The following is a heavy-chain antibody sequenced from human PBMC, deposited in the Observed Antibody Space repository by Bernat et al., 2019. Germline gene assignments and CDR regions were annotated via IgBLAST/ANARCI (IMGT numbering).Heavy chain of an antibody. J-gene: IGHJ4*02. CDR2: IYYSGST. CDR3: ARQIRKGYSGYDHFVY. CDR1: GGSISSSSYY. V-gene: IGHV4-39*01. Sequence: QLQLQESGPGLVKPSETLSLTCTVSGGSISSSSYYWGWIRQPPGKGLEWIGSIYYSGSTYYNPSLKSRVTISVDTSKNQFSLKLSSVTAADTAVYYCARQIRKGYSGYDHFVYWGQGTLVTVSS. D-gene: IGHD5-12*01.